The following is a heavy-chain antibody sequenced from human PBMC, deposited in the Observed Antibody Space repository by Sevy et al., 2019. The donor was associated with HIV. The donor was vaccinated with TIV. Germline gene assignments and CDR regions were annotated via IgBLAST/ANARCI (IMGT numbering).Heavy chain of an antibody. Sequence: GGSLRLSCAASGFTVTSNYMSWVRQAPGKGLEWVSVIYSGGGTYYADSVKGRFTISRDNSKNTLYLQMNSLRAEDTAVYYCAREGDYCSGGSCTIDYWGQGTLVTVSS. V-gene: IGHV3-53*01. J-gene: IGHJ4*02. CDR1: GFTVTSNY. CDR3: AREGDYCSGGSCTIDY. D-gene: IGHD2-15*01. CDR2: IYSGGGT.